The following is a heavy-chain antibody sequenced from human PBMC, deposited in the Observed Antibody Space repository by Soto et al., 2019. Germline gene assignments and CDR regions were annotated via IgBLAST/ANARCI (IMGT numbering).Heavy chain of an antibody. J-gene: IGHJ4*02. CDR1: GFTFASYA. CDR2: IGASGSRT. Sequence: HPGGSLRLSCAASGFTFASYAMAWVRQAPGKGVEWVAGIGASGSRTYYADSVKGRFTISRDTSRNTLFLQMDNLRGEDTAIYYCEKDSEIPGLSAAGACLDSWGQGTLVTVSS. V-gene: IGHV3-23*01. CDR3: EKDSEIPGLSAAGACLDS. D-gene: IGHD6-13*01.